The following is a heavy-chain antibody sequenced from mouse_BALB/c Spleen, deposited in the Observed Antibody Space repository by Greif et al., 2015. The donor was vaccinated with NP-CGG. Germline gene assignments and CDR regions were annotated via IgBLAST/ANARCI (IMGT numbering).Heavy chain of an antibody. V-gene: IGHV5-6*01. D-gene: IGHD2-12*01. CDR2: ISSGGSYT. CDR1: GFTFSSYG. Sequence: EVKLMESGGDLVKPGGSLKLSCAASGFTFSSYGMSWVRQTPDKRLEWVATISSGGSYTYYPDSVKGRFTISRDNAKNTLYLQMSSLKSEDTAMYYCARQARYDDGYAMDYWGQGTSVTVSS. J-gene: IGHJ4*01. CDR3: ARQARYDDGYAMDY.